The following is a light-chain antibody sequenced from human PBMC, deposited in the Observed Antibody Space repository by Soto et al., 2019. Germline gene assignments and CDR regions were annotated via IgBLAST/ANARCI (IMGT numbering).Light chain of an antibody. Sequence: EIEMTQSPVTLSVSPGERVTLSCRASHSVDSNLAWYQQKPSQAPRLLIFGASTRATGIPARFSGSGSGTDFTLTISSLQSEDFGVYFCQQYDNWPLTFGGGTKVEIK. V-gene: IGKV3D-15*01. CDR1: HSVDSN. CDR3: QQYDNWPLT. J-gene: IGKJ4*01. CDR2: GAS.